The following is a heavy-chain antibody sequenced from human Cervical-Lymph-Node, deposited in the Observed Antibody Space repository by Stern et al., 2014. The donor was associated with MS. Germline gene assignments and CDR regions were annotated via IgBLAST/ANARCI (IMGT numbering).Heavy chain of an antibody. Sequence: VQLVESGAEVMQPGASVKVSCKVSGYSLIELAMHWVRQAPGKGLEWVGGFDPEYGETICAQKLHGRFSMTEDTSTDTAYRELSSLRSEDTSIYYCVTSLEELSVSYWYFDLWGRGTLVTVSS. CDR3: VTSLEELSVSYWYFDL. V-gene: IGHV1-24*01. D-gene: IGHD3-16*02. J-gene: IGHJ2*01. CDR2: FDPEYGET. CDR1: GYSLIELA.